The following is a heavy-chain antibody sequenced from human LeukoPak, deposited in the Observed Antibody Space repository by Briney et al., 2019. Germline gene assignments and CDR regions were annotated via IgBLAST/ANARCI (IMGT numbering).Heavy chain of an antibody. Sequence: GGSLRLSCAASGFTVSSNYMSWVRQAPGKGLEWLSVIYSGGDTYYADSVKGRFTISRDNAKNSLYLQMNSLRAEDTAVYYCASTSSTSCYDYWGQGTLVTVSS. CDR2: IYSGGDT. J-gene: IGHJ4*02. V-gene: IGHV3-66*01. CDR3: ASTSSTSCYDY. CDR1: GFTVSSNY. D-gene: IGHD2-2*01.